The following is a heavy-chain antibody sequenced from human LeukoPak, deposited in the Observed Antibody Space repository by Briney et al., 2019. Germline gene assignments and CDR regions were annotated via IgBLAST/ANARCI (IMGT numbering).Heavy chain of an antibody. J-gene: IGHJ5*02. V-gene: IGHV5-51*01. CDR2: IYPGDSDT. CDR3: ARAGRYYDFTWFDP. D-gene: IGHD3-3*01. Sequence: KSGESLKISCKGSGYSFTSYWIGWVRQMPGKGLEWVGIIYPGDSDTRYSPSCQGQVTISADKSISTAYLQCSSLKASDTAMYYCARAGRYYDFTWFDPWGPGTLVTVSS. CDR1: GYSFTSYW.